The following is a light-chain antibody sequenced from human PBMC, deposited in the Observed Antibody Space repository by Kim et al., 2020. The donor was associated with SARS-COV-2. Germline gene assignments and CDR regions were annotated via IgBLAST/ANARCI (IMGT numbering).Light chain of an antibody. J-gene: IGKJ1*01. CDR1: QSIGDS. Sequence: VTPKEKVTITCRASQSIGDSIHWYQQKPDQSPKLLIKYASQSVSGVPSGFSGSGSGTDFTLTIKGLEAEDAAAYYCHQSNTLPRTFGQGTKVDIK. CDR2: YAS. CDR3: HQSNTLPRT. V-gene: IGKV6D-21*02.